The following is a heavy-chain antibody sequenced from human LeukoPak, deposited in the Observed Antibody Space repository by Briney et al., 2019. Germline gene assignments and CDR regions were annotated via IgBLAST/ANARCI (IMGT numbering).Heavy chain of an antibody. CDR1: VDSFSSYA. CDR2: VIPIFGTA. Sequence: SVKVSCKASVDSFSSYAITWVRQAPAQGLEWLGRVIPIFGTANYPQKFQGRVTITADIFSSTVYIEMTNLTSDDTAVYFCAKQGAVRQDYYMDVWSNGTTVSVS. V-gene: IGHV1-69*06. J-gene: IGHJ6*03. D-gene: IGHD3-10*01. CDR3: AKQGAVRQDYYMDV.